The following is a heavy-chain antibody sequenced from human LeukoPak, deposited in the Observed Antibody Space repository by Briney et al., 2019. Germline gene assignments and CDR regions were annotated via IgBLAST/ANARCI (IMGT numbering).Heavy chain of an antibody. V-gene: IGHV1-18*01. CDR2: ISAYNGNT. CDR1: GYTFTSYG. CDR3: ARGDPDSGSYYGLDY. D-gene: IGHD1-26*01. Sequence: GASVKVSCKASGYTFTSYGISWVRQAPGQGLEWMGWISAYNGNTNYAQKLQGRVTMTTDTSTSTTYMELRSLRSDDTAVYYCARGDPDSGSYYGLDYWGQGTLVTVSS. J-gene: IGHJ4*02.